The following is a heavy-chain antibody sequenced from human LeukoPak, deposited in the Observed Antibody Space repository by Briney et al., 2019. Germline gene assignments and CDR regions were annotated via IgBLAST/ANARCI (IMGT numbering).Heavy chain of an antibody. CDR2: INHSGST. CDR3: ARGSDGSSTSCCFDY. J-gene: IGHJ4*02. CDR1: GGSFSGYY. D-gene: IGHD2-2*01. Sequence: SETLSLTCAVYGGSFSGYYWSWIRQPPGKGLEWIGEINHSGSTNYNPSLKSRVTISVDTSKNQFSLKLSSVTAADTAVYYCARGSDGSSTSCCFDYWGQGTLVTVSS. V-gene: IGHV4-34*01.